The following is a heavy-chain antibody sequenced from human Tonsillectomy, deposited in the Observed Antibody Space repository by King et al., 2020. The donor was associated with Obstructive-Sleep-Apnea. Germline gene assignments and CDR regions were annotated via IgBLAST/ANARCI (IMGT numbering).Heavy chain of an antibody. CDR1: GGSISNYY. CDR3: ARKYSSGWYYDY. CDR2: ISYSGST. V-gene: IGHV4-59*01. D-gene: IGHD6-19*01. J-gene: IGHJ4*02. Sequence: VPLQESGPGLVKPSETLSLTCTVSGGSISNYYWSWLRQPPGKGLEWIGYISYSGSTNYNPSLKSRVTISVDTSKNQFSLKLSSVTAADTATYYCARKYSSGWYYDYWGQGTLVTVSS.